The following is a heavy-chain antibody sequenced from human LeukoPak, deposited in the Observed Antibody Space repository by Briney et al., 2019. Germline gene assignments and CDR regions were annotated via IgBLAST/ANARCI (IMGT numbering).Heavy chain of an antibody. J-gene: IGHJ4*02. D-gene: IGHD3-3*01. V-gene: IGHV3-30*18. CDR3: AKAHYDFWSGYLN. CDR1: GFTFSSYG. CDR2: ISYDGSNK. Sequence: GGSLRLSCAASGFTFSSYGMHWVRQAPGKGLEWVAVISYDGSNKYYADSVKGRFTISRDNSKNTLYLQMNSLRAEDTAVYYCAKAHYDFWSGYLNWGQGTLVTVSS.